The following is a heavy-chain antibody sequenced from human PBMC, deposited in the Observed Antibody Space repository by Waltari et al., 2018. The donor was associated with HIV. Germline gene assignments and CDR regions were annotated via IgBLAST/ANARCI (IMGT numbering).Heavy chain of an antibody. CDR1: GFTFSSYA. CDR3: ARDTPPQGDYGSDY. D-gene: IGHD4-17*01. CDR2: IRDSGGST. V-gene: IGHV3-23*01. J-gene: IGHJ4*02. Sequence: EVQLLESGGGLVQPGGSLGLSCAASGFTFSSYAMSWVRQAPGKGLEWVSTIRDSGGSTNYADSVKGRFTISRDNSKNTLYLQMNSLRAEDTAVYYCARDTPPQGDYGSDYWGQGTLVTVSS.